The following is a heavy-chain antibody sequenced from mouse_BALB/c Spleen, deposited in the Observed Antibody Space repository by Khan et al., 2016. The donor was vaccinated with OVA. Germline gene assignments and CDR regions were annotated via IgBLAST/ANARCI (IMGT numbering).Heavy chain of an antibody. V-gene: IGHV5-15*02. J-gene: IGHJ4*01. Sequence: EVELVESGGGLVQPGGSRKLSCAASGFTFSDYGMAWVRQAPGKGPEWVAFISNLAYSIYYADTVTGRFTISRANAKNTLYLEMSSLRSEDTAMYYCARSWAMDYWSQGTSVNVSS. CDR3: ARSWAMDY. CDR1: GFTFSDYG. CDR2: ISNLAYSI.